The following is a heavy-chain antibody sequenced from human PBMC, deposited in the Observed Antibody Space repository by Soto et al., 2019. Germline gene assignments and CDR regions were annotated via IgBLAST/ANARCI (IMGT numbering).Heavy chain of an antibody. CDR2: ISYDGSNT. V-gene: IGHV3-30*03. CDR3: AGSDRYYDSSGYYPPFDY. D-gene: IGHD3-22*01. Sequence: PGGSLRLSCAASGFTFSSYGMHWVRQAPGKGLEWVAVISYDGSNTYYADSVKGRFTISRDNSKNSLYLQMNSLRAEDTAMYYCAGSDRYYDSSGYYPPFDYWGQGTLVTVSS. J-gene: IGHJ4*02. CDR1: GFTFSSYG.